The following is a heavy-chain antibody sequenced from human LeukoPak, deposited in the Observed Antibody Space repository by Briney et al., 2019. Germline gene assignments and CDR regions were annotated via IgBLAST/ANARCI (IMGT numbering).Heavy chain of an antibody. CDR3: VRQAGRAGGQ. J-gene: IGHJ4*02. D-gene: IGHD3-10*01. Sequence: GGSLRLFCAASGFTFSIYEMNWVRQAPGKGLEWVSYISSSGSTIYYADSVKGRFTISRDNAKSFLYLQMNSLRVEDTAVYHCVRQAGRAGGQWGQGTLIAVPS. CDR1: GFTFSIYE. V-gene: IGHV3-48*03. CDR2: ISSSGSTI.